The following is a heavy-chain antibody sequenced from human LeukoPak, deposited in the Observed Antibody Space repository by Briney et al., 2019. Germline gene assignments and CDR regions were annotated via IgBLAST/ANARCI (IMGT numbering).Heavy chain of an antibody. Sequence: GASVKVSCKASGYTFTSYGISWVRQAPGQGLEWMGWISAYNGNTNYAQKLQGRVTMTTDTSTSTAYKELRSLRSDDTAVYYCARFSSRAAAGYWGQGTLVTVSS. V-gene: IGHV1-18*01. D-gene: IGHD6-13*01. CDR2: ISAYNGNT. CDR1: GYTFTSYG. CDR3: ARFSSRAAAGY. J-gene: IGHJ4*02.